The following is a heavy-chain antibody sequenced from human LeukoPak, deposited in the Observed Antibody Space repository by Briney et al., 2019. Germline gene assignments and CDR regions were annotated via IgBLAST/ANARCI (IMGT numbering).Heavy chain of an antibody. CDR2: IYYSGST. V-gene: IGHV4-39*01. CDR1: GFTFSSYG. J-gene: IGHJ6*03. D-gene: IGHD3-10*01. CDR3: ASVRRGFGESSKYYSYYYMDV. Sequence: GSLRLSCAASGFTFSSYGMSWVRQAPGKGLEWIANIYYSGSTYYNPSLKSRVTISVDTSKNQLSLKLSAVTAADTAVYYCASVRRGFGESSKYYSYYYMDVWGNGTTVPIS.